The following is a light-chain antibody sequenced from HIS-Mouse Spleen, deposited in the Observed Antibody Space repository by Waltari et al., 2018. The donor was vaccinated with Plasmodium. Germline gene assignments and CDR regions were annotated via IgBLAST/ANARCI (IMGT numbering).Light chain of an antibody. CDR3: MQALQTPLT. Sequence: DIVMTQSLLSLPVTPGEPASISCRSSQSLLHSNGYNYLDWYLKKPGQSPQLLNYLGSNRASGVPDRFSGSGSGTDFTLKISRVEAEDVGVYYCMQALQTPLTFGGGTKVEIK. V-gene: IGKV2-28*01. CDR2: LGS. CDR1: QSLLHSNGYNY. J-gene: IGKJ4*01.